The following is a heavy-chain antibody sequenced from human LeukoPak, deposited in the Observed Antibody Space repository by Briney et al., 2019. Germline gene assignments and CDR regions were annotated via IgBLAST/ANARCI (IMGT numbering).Heavy chain of an antibody. CDR2: IYYSGST. Sequence: SETLSLTCTVSGGSISSSSYYWGWIRQPPGKGLEWIGSIYYSGSTYYNPSLKSRVTISVDTSKNQFSLKLSSVTAADTAVYYCARDRRLGYCSGGSCYARPFDYWGQGTLVTVSS. CDR1: GGSISSSSYY. J-gene: IGHJ4*02. V-gene: IGHV4-39*02. D-gene: IGHD2-15*01. CDR3: ARDRRLGYCSGGSCYARPFDY.